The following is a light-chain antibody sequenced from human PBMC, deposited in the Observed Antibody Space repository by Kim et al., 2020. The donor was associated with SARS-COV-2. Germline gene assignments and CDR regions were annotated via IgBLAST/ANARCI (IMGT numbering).Light chain of an antibody. Sequence: SPGERATPSCRASHTITSNYLAWYQQKPGRAPRILIYGVSSRATGIPDRFSGSGSGTDFTLTISRLEPDDSAVYYCQQYVVSPRTFGQGTKV. CDR1: HTITSNY. V-gene: IGKV3-20*01. CDR2: GVS. CDR3: QQYVVSPRT. J-gene: IGKJ1*01.